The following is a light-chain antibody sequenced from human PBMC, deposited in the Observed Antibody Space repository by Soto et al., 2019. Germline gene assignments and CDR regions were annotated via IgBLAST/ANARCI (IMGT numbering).Light chain of an antibody. Sequence: QSALTQPASVSGSPGQSITISCTGTSSDVGRYNYVSWYQQYPGKAPKLMIYDVNNRPSGVSNRFSGSKSGNTASLTISGLQAEDEADYYCCSYTTSNTLVFGGGTKSPS. CDR3: CSYTTSNTLV. CDR2: DVN. J-gene: IGLJ2*01. CDR1: SSDVGRYNY. V-gene: IGLV2-14*03.